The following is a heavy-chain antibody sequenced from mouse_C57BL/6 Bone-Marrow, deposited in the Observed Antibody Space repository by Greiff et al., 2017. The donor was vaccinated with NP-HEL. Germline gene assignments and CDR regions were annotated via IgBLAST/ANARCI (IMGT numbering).Heavy chain of an antibody. CDR2: ISNGGGST. Sequence: DVKLVESGGGLVQPGGSLKLSCAASGFTFSDYYMYWVRQTPEKRLEWVAYISNGGGSTYYPDTVKGRFTISRDNAKNTLYLQMSRLKSEDTAMYYCARSYYYGSSLDYWGQGTTLTVSS. D-gene: IGHD1-1*01. J-gene: IGHJ2*01. CDR3: ARSYYYGSSLDY. V-gene: IGHV5-12*01. CDR1: GFTFSDYY.